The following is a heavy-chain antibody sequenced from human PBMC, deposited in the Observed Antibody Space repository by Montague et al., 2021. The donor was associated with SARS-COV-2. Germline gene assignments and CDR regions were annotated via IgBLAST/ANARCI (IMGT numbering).Heavy chain of an antibody. Sequence: SETLSLTCTVSGGSITTDIFYWGWVRQPPGKGLEWIGSISYSLSTYYNPTLKSRVTMSVDTSKNQFSLGLISLTATDTAMYYCARHVDHCGGHCRNWYFDLWGRGTLVTVSS. CDR1: GGSITTDIFY. CDR2: ISYSLST. CDR3: ARHVDHCGGHCRNWYFDL. D-gene: IGHD4-23*01. V-gene: IGHV4-39*01. J-gene: IGHJ2*01.